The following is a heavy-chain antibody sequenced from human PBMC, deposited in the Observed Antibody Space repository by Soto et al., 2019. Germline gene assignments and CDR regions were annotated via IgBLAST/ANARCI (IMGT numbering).Heavy chain of an antibody. J-gene: IGHJ4*02. Sequence: QVQLQESGPGLVKPSQTLSLTCTVSGGSISSGGYYWSWIRQHPGKGPGWIGYIYYSGSTYSNPSHRSRVTISVDASKNQFSLKLSSVTAAETAVYYCARGVTMVRGVIHTPYFDYWGQGTLVTVSS. V-gene: IGHV4-31*03. CDR1: GGSISSGGYY. CDR2: IYYSGST. CDR3: ARGVTMVRGVIHTPYFDY. D-gene: IGHD3-10*01.